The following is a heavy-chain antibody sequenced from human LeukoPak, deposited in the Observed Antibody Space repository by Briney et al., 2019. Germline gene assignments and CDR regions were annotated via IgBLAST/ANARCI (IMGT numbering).Heavy chain of an antibody. J-gene: IGHJ4*02. V-gene: IGHV1-46*01. CDR3: ARDRDSSGYFPSAFDY. CDR1: GYTFTIYY. Sequence: ASVKVSCKASGYTFTIYYMHWVRQAPGQGLEWMGIINPSGGSTSYAQKFQGRVTMTRDTSTSTVYMELSSLRSEDTAVYYCARDRDSSGYFPSAFDYWGQGTLVTVSS. D-gene: IGHD3-22*01. CDR2: INPSGGST.